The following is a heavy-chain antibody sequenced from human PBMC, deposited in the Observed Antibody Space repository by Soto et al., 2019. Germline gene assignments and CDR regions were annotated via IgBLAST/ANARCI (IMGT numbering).Heavy chain of an antibody. CDR3: AKDWDDTAMVKGSFDY. V-gene: IGHV3-30*18. CDR2: ISYDGSNK. D-gene: IGHD5-18*01. CDR1: GFTFSSYG. Sequence: PGGSLRLSCAASGFTFSSYGMHWVRQAPGKGLEWVAVISYDGSNKYYADSVKGRFTISRDSSKNTLYLQMNSLRAEDTAVYYCAKDWDDTAMVKGSFDYWGQGTLVTVSS. J-gene: IGHJ4*02.